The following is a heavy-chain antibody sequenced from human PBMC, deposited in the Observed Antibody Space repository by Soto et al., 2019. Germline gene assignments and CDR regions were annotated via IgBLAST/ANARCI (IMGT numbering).Heavy chain of an antibody. CDR2: ISYDGSNK. CDR3: AKEIEMATTPGFDY. D-gene: IGHD5-12*01. V-gene: IGHV3-30*18. CDR1: GFTFSSYG. Sequence: QVQLVESGGGVVQPGRSLRLSCAASGFTFSSYGMHWVRQAPGKGLEWVAVISYDGSNKYYADSVKGRFTISRDNSKNTLYLQMISLRAEDTAVYYCAKEIEMATTPGFDYWGQGTLVTVSS. J-gene: IGHJ4*02.